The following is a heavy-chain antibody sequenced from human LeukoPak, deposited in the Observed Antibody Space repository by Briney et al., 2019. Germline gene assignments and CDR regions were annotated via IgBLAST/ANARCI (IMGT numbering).Heavy chain of an antibody. V-gene: IGHV3-66*01. CDR1: GFTVSSNY. J-gene: IGHJ4*02. CDR3: ARGRGGNYFDY. CDR2: IYRGGST. D-gene: IGHD3-10*01. Sequence: GGSLRVSCAASGFTVSSNYMSWVRQAPGKGLDWVSVIYRGGSTYYADSVKGRFTISRDNAKNSLYLQMNSLRAEDTAVYYCARGRGGNYFDYWGQGTLVTVSS.